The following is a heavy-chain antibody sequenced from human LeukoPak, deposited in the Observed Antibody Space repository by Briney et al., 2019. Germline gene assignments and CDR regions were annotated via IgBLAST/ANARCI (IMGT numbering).Heavy chain of an antibody. D-gene: IGHD1-26*01. CDR2: ISAFNGNT. Sequence: ASVTVSCTASGYIFNSYGISWVRQAPGQGLEWMGWISAFNGNTNYAQKFQGRVTMTTGTSTNTAYMELRSLSSDDTAVYFCARDPVGANGVFDYWGQGTLVTVSS. CDR1: GYIFNSYG. CDR3: ARDPVGANGVFDY. V-gene: IGHV1-18*01. J-gene: IGHJ4*02.